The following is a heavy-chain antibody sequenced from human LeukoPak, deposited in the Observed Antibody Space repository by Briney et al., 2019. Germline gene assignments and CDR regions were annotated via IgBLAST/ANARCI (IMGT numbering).Heavy chain of an antibody. J-gene: IGHJ4*02. D-gene: IGHD6-13*01. CDR2: INSDGNGT. V-gene: IGHV3-74*01. Sequence: PGGSLRLSCVASGFTFNVRWMHWVRQAPGKGLVWVSRINSDGNGTSHADSVKGRFTISRDNAKNTLYLQMNSLRAEDTAVYYCARDRSISAAGDTYWGQGTLVTVSS. CDR1: GFTFNVRW. CDR3: ARDRSISAAGDTY.